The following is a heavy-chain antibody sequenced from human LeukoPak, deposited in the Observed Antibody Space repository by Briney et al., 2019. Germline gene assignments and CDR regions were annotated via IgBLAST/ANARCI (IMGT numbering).Heavy chain of an antibody. Sequence: GKAVKISCNCSGYNLTSYWLGSVRPLPGKGLDWMGIIYPGASDTRYSPSFQGQVTISADTSISTAYLQWSSMKASDTAMYYCARPITTMEDAFDIWGQGTMVTVSS. CDR3: ARPITTMEDAFDI. CDR2: IYPGASDT. V-gene: IGHV5-51*01. CDR1: GYNLTSYW. J-gene: IGHJ3*02. D-gene: IGHD1-1*01.